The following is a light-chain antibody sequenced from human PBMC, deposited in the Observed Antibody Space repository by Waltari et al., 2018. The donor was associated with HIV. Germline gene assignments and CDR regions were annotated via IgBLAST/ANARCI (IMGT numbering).Light chain of an antibody. CDR2: WAS. CDR1: PTLSYSSNNKNY. V-gene: IGKV4-1*01. Sequence: MLMTQSLDTLAVSLGARVAINCKACPTLSYSSNNKNYLAWYQHKPGQPPKLLIYWASTRQSGVPDRFSGSGSGTNFNLTINKLQAEDVATYYCQQYYRTPLTFGGGTKVGL. CDR3: QQYYRTPLT. J-gene: IGKJ4*01.